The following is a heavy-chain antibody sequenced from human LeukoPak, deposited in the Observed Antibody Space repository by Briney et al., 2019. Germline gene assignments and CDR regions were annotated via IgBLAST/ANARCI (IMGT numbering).Heavy chain of an antibody. J-gene: IGHJ4*02. Sequence: KPSETLSLTCTVSGGSISSYYWSWIRQPPGQGLEWMGYIYYSGSTNYNPSLKSRVPISVDPSKNQFSLKLSSLTAADTAVYYCARGTYGSSWQLEHFDYWGQGTLVTVSS. D-gene: IGHD6-13*01. CDR1: GGSISSYY. V-gene: IGHV4-59*01. CDR3: ARGTYGSSWQLEHFDY. CDR2: IYYSGST.